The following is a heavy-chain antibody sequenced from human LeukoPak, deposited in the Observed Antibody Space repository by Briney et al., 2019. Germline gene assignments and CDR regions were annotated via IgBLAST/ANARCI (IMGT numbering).Heavy chain of an antibody. CDR2: IWYDGSNK. Sequence: GGSLRLSCAASGFTFSSYGMHWVRQAPGKGLEWVSLIWYDGSNKYYADSVKGRFTISRDNSKNTLYLQVNSLRAEDTAMYYCARNILFAFDIWGQGTMVTVSS. D-gene: IGHD2/OR15-2a*01. J-gene: IGHJ3*02. CDR3: ARNILFAFDI. V-gene: IGHV3-33*01. CDR1: GFTFSSYG.